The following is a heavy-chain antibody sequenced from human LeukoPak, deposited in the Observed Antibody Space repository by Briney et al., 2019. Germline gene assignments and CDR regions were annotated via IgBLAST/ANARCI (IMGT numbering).Heavy chain of an antibody. Sequence: GSLRLSCAASGFTFNDHWMHWVRQAPGKGLVWVSRINNDGRSTAYADSVKGRFTISRDNAKNTLYLQLNSLRAEDTGVYYCARDLLSCTGGYCAMVYWGQGTLVTVSS. CDR1: GFTFNDHW. V-gene: IGHV3-74*01. J-gene: IGHJ4*02. CDR3: ARDLLSCTGGYCAMVY. D-gene: IGHD2-8*02. CDR2: INNDGRST.